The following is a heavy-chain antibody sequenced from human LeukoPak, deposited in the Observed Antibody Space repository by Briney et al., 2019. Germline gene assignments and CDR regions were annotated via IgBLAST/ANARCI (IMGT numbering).Heavy chain of an antibody. J-gene: IGHJ3*02. CDR1: GYTFTGYY. Sequence: ASVKVSCKASGYTFTGYYMHWVRQAPGQGLEWMGRISGYNGYTNYAQNLQGRVTMTTDTSTSTAYMELRRLRSDDTAVYYCARHRLHRIYYDTSGYYHDACDIWGQGTMVTVSS. CDR3: ARHRLHRIYYDTSGYYHDACDI. CDR2: ISGYNGYT. D-gene: IGHD3-22*01. V-gene: IGHV1-18*04.